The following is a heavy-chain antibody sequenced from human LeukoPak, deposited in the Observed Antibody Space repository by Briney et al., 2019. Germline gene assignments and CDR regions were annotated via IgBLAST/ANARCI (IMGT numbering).Heavy chain of an antibody. Sequence: GGSLRLSCAASGFTFDDYSMHWVRQPPGKGLEWVSGISWNSGSIGYADSVKGRFTISRDNAKNSLYLQMNSLRAEDTAVYYCARGGRSGTYYVAYWGQGTLVTVSS. V-gene: IGHV3-9*01. CDR3: ARGGRSGTYYVAY. CDR2: ISWNSGSI. CDR1: GFTFDDYS. D-gene: IGHD1-26*01. J-gene: IGHJ4*02.